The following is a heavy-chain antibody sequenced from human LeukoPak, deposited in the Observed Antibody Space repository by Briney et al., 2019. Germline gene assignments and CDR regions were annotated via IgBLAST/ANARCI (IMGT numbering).Heavy chain of an antibody. CDR3: ARKSSWYFDY. J-gene: IGHJ4*02. CDR2: IYHSGST. CDR1: GYSISSGYY. D-gene: IGHD6-13*01. V-gene: IGHV4-38-2*02. Sequence: SETLSLTCTVSGYSISSGYYWAWIRQPPGKGLEWIGSIYHSGSTYYNPSLKSRVTISVDTSKNQFSLKLSSVTAADTAVYYCARKSSWYFDYWGQGTLVTVSS.